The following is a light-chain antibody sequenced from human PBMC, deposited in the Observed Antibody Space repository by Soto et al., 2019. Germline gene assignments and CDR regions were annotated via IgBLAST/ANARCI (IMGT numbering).Light chain of an antibody. Sequence: DIQMTQSPSALSASVGDRVTITCRASQSSTNYLNWYQHKPGQAPNLLIYAASTLQAGVPSRFRGSGSGTDFTLTISSLQREDFATYFCQQSNSSPPTFGGGTKVEIK. J-gene: IGKJ4*01. CDR2: AAS. CDR3: QQSNSSPPT. V-gene: IGKV1-39*01. CDR1: QSSTNY.